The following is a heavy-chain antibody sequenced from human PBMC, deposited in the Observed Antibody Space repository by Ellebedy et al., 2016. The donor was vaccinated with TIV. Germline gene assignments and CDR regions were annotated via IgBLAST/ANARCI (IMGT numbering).Heavy chain of an antibody. CDR3: VRDRYDSDLDY. CDR2: INSDGSET. J-gene: IGHJ4*02. Sequence: GESLKISCAASGFTFSSYWMTWVRQAPGKGLEWVANINSDGSETYYVDSMKGRFTISRDNAKNSLYLQMNSLRAEDTAVYYCVRDRYDSDLDYWGQGTLVTVSS. CDR1: GFTFSSYW. D-gene: IGHD3-22*01. V-gene: IGHV3-7*03.